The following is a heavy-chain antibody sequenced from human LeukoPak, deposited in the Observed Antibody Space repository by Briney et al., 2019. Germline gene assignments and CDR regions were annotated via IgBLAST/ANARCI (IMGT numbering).Heavy chain of an antibody. J-gene: IGHJ3*02. Sequence: GGSLRLSCAASGFTFSDYYMSWVRQAPGKGLEWVSVIYSGGSTYYADSVKGRFTISRDNSKNTLYLQMNSLRAEDTAVYYCASGSSWSHAFDIWGQGTMVTVSS. CDR3: ASGSSWSHAFDI. CDR2: IYSGGST. CDR1: GFTFSDYY. V-gene: IGHV3-66*01. D-gene: IGHD6-13*01.